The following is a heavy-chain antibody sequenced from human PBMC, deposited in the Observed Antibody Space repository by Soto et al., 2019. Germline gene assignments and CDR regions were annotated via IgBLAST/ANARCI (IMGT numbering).Heavy chain of an antibody. V-gene: IGHV4-34*01. J-gene: IGHJ4*02. D-gene: IGHD6-13*01. Sequence: QVQLQQWGAGLLKPSETLSLTCAVYGGSFSGDYWSWIRQPPGKGLGRIGEINHSGSTNYNPSLTSRVTISLDTSKQQFSLKLSAVNAADTAVYYCARWHSSNDKPLPYYFDYLGQGNLGTVSS. CDR1: GGSFSGDY. CDR3: ARWHSSNDKPLPYYFDY. CDR2: INHSGST.